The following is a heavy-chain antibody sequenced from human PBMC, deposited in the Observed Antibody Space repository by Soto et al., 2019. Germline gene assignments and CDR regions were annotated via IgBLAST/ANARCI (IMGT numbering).Heavy chain of an antibody. CDR1: GGTFSTYA. CDR2: IIPMFGTA. J-gene: IGHJ4*02. D-gene: IGHD5-18*01. CDR3: ASGIQLWLRRINNGYSG. Sequence: QVQLVQSGAEVKKPESSVKVSCKAPGGTFSTYAISWVRQAPGQGLEWMGGIIPMFGTANYAQRFPEGVTLTADEATNTVYMELSSLRSGDTAVYFCASGIQLWLRRINNGYSGWGQGTLVTVSS. V-gene: IGHV1-69*12.